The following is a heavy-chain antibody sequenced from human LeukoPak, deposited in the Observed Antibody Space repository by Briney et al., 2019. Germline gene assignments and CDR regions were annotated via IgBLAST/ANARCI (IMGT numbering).Heavy chain of an antibody. D-gene: IGHD6-6*01. Sequence: SETLSLTCAVYGGSFSGYYWSWIRQPPGKGLEWIGYIYYSGSTNYNPSLKSRVTISVDTSKNQFSLKLSSVTAADTAVYYCAISSSSDYYYYYMDVWGKGTTVTVSS. CDR1: GGSFSGYY. CDR2: IYYSGST. J-gene: IGHJ6*03. CDR3: AISSSSDYYYYYMDV. V-gene: IGHV4-59*01.